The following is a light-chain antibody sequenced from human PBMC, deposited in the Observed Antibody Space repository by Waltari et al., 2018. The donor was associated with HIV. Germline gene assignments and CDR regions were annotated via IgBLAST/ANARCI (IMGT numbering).Light chain of an antibody. CDR1: FPNVGAGSE. Sequence: QSVLTQPPSLSGDPGLRVSISCPGNFPNVGAGSEVHLYQNLPGTASRLLIYANVNRPSGVPDRFFGSKSGSSASLGISGLQAEDEADYYGQSYDSSLSGVVFGGGTRLTVL. V-gene: IGLV1-40*01. J-gene: IGLJ2*01. CDR2: ANV. CDR3: QSYDSSLSGVV.